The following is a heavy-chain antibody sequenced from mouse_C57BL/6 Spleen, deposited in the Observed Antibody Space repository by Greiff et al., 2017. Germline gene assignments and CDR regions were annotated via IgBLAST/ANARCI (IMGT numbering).Heavy chain of an antibody. CDR1: GYSFTGYY. CDR3: ARRLGRGYAMDD. CDR2: ISPSTGGT. Sequence: VQLQQSGPELVKPGASVKISCKASGYSFTGYYMNWVNQSPEKSLEWIGEISPSTGGTTYNPKVTAKATLTVDKSSRTAYMKLKSLTSEDSAVYYCARRLGRGYAMDDWGQGTSVTVSS. D-gene: IGHD4-1*01. J-gene: IGHJ4*01. V-gene: IGHV1-42*01.